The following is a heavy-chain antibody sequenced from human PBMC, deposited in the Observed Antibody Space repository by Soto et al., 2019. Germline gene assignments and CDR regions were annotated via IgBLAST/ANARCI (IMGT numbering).Heavy chain of an antibody. J-gene: IGHJ6*02. Sequence: QVQLQQWGAGLLKPSETLSLTCAVSGGSLRDYYWPGIRQSPVKGLVWIVDIHQSGSTDYNPSLRSRVTISVYTSKNQFSLKLTSLTAADTAIYYCSRGRSEYTLGNVWGHGTTVTVSS. V-gene: IGHV4-34*01. CDR3: SRGRSEYTLGNV. CDR1: GGSLRDYY. D-gene: IGHD1-1*01. CDR2: IHQSGST.